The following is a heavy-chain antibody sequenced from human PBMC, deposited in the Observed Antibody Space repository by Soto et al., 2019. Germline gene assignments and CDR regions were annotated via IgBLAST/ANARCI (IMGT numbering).Heavy chain of an antibody. CDR2: IYRDGDT. D-gene: IGHD2-15*01. CDR3: ARGGVALHYFDY. CDR1: GGSISSNY. V-gene: IGHV4-59*04. J-gene: IGHJ4*02. Sequence: SETLSLTCTVSGGSISSNYWTWIRQPPGKALEWIGSIYRDGDTYRNPSLKSRVTMSVDTSKNQFSLKLSSVTATDMAMYYCARGGVALHYFDYWGQGTLVTVSS.